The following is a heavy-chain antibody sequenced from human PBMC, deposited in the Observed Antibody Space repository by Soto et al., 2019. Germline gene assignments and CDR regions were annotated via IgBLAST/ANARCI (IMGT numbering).Heavy chain of an antibody. V-gene: IGHV3-49*03. Sequence: RHWCTVAELTVGDYAMSWFRQTQGKGLEWVGFIRSKAYGGTTEYAASVKGRFTISRDDSKSIAYLQMNSLKTEDTAVYYCTTNYYDSSGYDNWFDPWGQGTLVTVSS. D-gene: IGHD3-22*01. CDR2: IRSKAYGGTT. J-gene: IGHJ5*02. CDR3: TTNYYDSSGYDNWFDP. CDR1: ELTVGDYA.